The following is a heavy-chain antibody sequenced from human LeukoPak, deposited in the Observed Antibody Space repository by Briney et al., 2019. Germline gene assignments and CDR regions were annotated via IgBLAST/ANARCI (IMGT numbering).Heavy chain of an antibody. CDR3: ARVISADYDYYMDV. D-gene: IGHD2-21*01. V-gene: IGHV1-69*05. CDR1: GGTFSSYA. Sequence: SVKVSCKASGGTFSSYAISWVRQAPGQGLEWMGGIIPIFGTANYAQKFQGRVTITTDESTSTDYMELSRQRSEDTAVYYCARVISADYDYYMDVWGKGTTVTVSS. CDR2: IIPIFGTA. J-gene: IGHJ6*03.